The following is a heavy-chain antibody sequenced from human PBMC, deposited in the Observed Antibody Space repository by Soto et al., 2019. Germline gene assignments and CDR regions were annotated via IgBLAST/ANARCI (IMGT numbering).Heavy chain of an antibody. V-gene: IGHV3-21*01. CDR1: GFTFSSYS. CDR2: ISSSSSYI. Sequence: GGSLRLSCAASGFTFSSYSMNWVRQAPGKGLEWVSSISSSSSYIYYADSVKGRFTISRDNAKNSLYLQMNSLRAEDTAVYYCARERGHVDYDFWSGSASNWFDPWGQGTLVTVSS. CDR3: ARERGHVDYDFWSGSASNWFDP. J-gene: IGHJ5*02. D-gene: IGHD3-3*01.